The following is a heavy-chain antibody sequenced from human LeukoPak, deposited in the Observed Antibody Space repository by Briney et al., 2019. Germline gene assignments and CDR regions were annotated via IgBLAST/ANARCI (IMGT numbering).Heavy chain of an antibody. CDR1: GFTFNDYW. CDR2: IKQDGSEK. V-gene: IGHV3-7*03. CDR3: VRDWSSASLSSCCYYAMDV. J-gene: IGHJ6*04. D-gene: IGHD2-2*01. Sequence: GGSLRLSCAASGFTFNDYWMTWVRQAPGKGLEWVAHIKQDGSEKYYVDSLKGRFTISRDNAKNSLFLQMNSLRAEDTAVYYCVRDWSSASLSSCCYYAMDVWGKGTTVTVSS.